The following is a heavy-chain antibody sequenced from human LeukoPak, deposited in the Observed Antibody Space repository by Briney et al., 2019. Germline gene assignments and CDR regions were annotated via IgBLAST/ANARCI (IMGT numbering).Heavy chain of an antibody. D-gene: IGHD1-26*01. CDR3: ARTYGGSYGWFDP. V-gene: IGHV3-48*01. CDR2: ISSSRSTI. Sequence: PGGSLRLSCAASGFTFSSYSMNWVRQAPGKGPEWVSYISSSRSTIYYADSVKGRFTISRDNAKNSLYLQMNSLRAEDTAVYYCARTYGGSYGWFDPWGQGTLVTVSS. CDR1: GFTFSSYS. J-gene: IGHJ5*02.